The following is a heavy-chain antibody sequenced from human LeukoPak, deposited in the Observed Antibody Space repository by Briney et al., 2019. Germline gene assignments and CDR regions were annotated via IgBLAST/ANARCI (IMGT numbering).Heavy chain of an antibody. V-gene: IGHV4-34*01. Sequence: SETLSLTCAVYGGSFSGYYWSWIRQPPGKGLGWIGEINHSGSTNYNPSLKSRVTISVDTSKNQSSLKVSSVTAADRAVYYCAYASTCSGGSCYSHWFDPWGQGTLVTVSS. J-gene: IGHJ5*02. D-gene: IGHD2-15*01. CDR3: AYASTCSGGSCYSHWFDP. CDR2: INHSGST. CDR1: GGSFSGYY.